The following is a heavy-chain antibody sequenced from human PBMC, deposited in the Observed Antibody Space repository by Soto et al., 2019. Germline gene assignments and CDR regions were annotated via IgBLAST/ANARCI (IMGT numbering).Heavy chain of an antibody. CDR3: ATNYKGLPLYYFDY. Sequence: PSETLSLTCTVSGDTITSFSWNWIRQSAGKGLEWIGRISTTGNTHYNPSLESRVTMSLDTSKNRFSLKLTSVTAEDTAVYYCATNYKGLPLYYFDYWGQGTLVTVSS. CDR1: GDTITSFS. V-gene: IGHV4-4*07. D-gene: IGHD1-7*01. CDR2: ISTTGNT. J-gene: IGHJ4*02.